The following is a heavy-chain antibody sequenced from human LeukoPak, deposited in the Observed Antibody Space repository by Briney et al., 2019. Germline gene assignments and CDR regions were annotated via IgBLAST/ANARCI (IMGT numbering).Heavy chain of an antibody. Sequence: RPGGSLRLSCVASGFTFTNAWMSWVRQAPGKGLEWVGRIKRKSDGGTTDYAAPVKGRFTISRDDSKNTLYLRMSSLKTEDTAVYYCTSGAMLVSWGQGTLVTVSS. CDR2: IKRKSDGGTT. V-gene: IGHV3-15*01. CDR1: GFTFTNAW. CDR3: TSGAMLVS. J-gene: IGHJ5*02. D-gene: IGHD3-22*01.